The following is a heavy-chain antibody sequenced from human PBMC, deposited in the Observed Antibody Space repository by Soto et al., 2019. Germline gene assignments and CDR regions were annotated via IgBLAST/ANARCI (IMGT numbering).Heavy chain of an antibody. V-gene: IGHV1-58*02. CDR2: VVVASGKT. D-gene: IGHD3-22*01. Sequence: QMQLVQSGPEVKKPGTSVKVSCKASGFTFSNSAIQWVRQVRGQRLEWIGRVVVASGKTNYAQNVHDRVTITTDTSTNTSYMELTRLRSEDTAVYYCAAVPFRYDSSGYYYFDFWGQGTLVTVSS. J-gene: IGHJ4*02. CDR1: GFTFSNSA. CDR3: AAVPFRYDSSGYYYFDF.